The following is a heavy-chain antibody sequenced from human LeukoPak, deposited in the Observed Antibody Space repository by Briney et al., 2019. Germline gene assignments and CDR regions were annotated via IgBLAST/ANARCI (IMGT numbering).Heavy chain of an antibody. CDR2: IKQDGSEK. CDR3: AGLYCSGGSCCSITAFDY. D-gene: IGHD2-15*01. Sequence: GGSLRLSCAASGFTFSSYWMSWVRQAPGKGLEWVANIKQDGSEKYYVDSVKGRFTISRDNAKNSLYLQMNSLRAEDTAVYYCAGLYCSGGSCCSITAFDYWGQGTLVTVSS. V-gene: IGHV3-7*01. J-gene: IGHJ4*02. CDR1: GFTFSSYW.